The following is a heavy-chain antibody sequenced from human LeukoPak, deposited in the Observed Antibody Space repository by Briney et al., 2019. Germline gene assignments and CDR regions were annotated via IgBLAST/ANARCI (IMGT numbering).Heavy chain of an antibody. CDR1: GYTFTGYY. CDR3: ARDQSRYSLYYYYGMDV. V-gene: IGHV1-2*02. J-gene: IGHJ6*02. D-gene: IGHD1-26*01. CDR2: INPNSGGT. Sequence: GASVKVSCKASGYTFTGYYMYWVRQAPGQGLEWMGWINPNSGGTNYAQKFQGRVTMTRDTSISTAYMELSRLRSDDTAVYYCARDQSRYSLYYYYGMDVWGQGTTVTVSS.